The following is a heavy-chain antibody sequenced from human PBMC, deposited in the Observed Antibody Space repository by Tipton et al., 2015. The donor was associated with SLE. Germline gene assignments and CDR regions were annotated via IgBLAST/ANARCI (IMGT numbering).Heavy chain of an antibody. Sequence: TLSLTCAVYGGSFSGYYWSWIRQPPGKGLEWIGEINHSGSTNYNPSLKSRVTISVDTSKNQFSLKLGSVTAADTAVYYCARISVDTTMAQRVDYGMDVWGQGTTVIVSS. D-gene: IGHD5-18*01. CDR1: GGSFSGYY. V-gene: IGHV4-34*01. CDR3: ARISVDTTMAQRVDYGMDV. J-gene: IGHJ6*02. CDR2: INHSGST.